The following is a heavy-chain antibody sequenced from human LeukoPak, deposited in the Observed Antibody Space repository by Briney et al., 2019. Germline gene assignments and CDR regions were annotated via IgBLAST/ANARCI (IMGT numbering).Heavy chain of an antibody. CDR2: ISSSSSYI. CDR3: ARKSGSYYVFDY. V-gene: IGHV3-21*01. Sequence: GGSLRLSCAASGFTFSSYSMNWVRQAPGKGLEWVSSISSSSSYIYYADSVKGRFTISRDNAKNSLYLQMNSLRAEDTAVYYCARKSGSYYVFDYWGQGTLATVSS. CDR1: GFTFSSYS. J-gene: IGHJ4*02. D-gene: IGHD1-26*01.